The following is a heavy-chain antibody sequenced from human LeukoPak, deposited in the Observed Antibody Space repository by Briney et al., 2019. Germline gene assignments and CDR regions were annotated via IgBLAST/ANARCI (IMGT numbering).Heavy chain of an antibody. J-gene: IGHJ3*02. CDR2: MSSDSSFI. V-gene: IGHV3-21*05. CDR3: ARDAGYFDWVVPLHAFDI. CDR1: GFTFRSYA. Sequence: GGSLRLSCVASGFTFRSYAMNWVRQAPGKGLEWVSYMSSDSSFINYADSVKGRFTISRDNAKNSLFLQMDSPRAEDTAVYYCARDAGYFDWVVPLHAFDIWGQGTMVTVSS. D-gene: IGHD3-9*01.